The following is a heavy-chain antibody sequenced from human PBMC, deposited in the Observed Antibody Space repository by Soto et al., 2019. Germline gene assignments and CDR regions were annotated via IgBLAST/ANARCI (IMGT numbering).Heavy chain of an antibody. V-gene: IGHV1-69*01. CDR3: AREVGYGDFSAALLD. CDR1: GGTFSSHS. CDR2: VIALFGTA. Sequence: VQLMQSGAEVKKPGSSVKVSCKASGGTFSSHSINWVRQAPGQGLEWMGGVIALFGTANYAHNSKGRVTITAAQSTSTAYMELNSLRSDDTAVYYCAREVGYGDFSAALLDWGQGTLVTVSS. J-gene: IGHJ4*02. D-gene: IGHD4-17*01.